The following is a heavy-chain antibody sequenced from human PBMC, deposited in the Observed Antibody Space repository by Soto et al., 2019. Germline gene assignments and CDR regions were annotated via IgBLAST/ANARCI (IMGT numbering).Heavy chain of an antibody. CDR1: GGTFSSYS. Sequence: QVQLVQSGAEVKTPGSSVKVSCKASGGTFSSYSINWVRQAPGQGLEWMGRLIPMFGTTDYAQRFQGRVTFTADESTSTASMEVTNLTSEDPAVYYCARAVVLTFTRFYDMDVWGQGTTVTVSS. D-gene: IGHD3-9*01. J-gene: IGHJ6*02. CDR2: LIPMFGTT. CDR3: ARAVVLTFTRFYDMDV. V-gene: IGHV1-69*18.